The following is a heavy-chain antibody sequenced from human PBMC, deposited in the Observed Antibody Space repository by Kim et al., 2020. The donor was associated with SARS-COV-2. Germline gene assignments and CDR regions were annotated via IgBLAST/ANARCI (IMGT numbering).Heavy chain of an antibody. J-gene: IGHJ4*02. CDR2: ISYDGSNK. D-gene: IGHD1-26*01. CDR3: AKGPDIVGATTLFDY. Sequence: GGSLRLSCAASGFTFSSYGMHWVRQAPGKGLEWVAVISYDGSNKYYADSVKGRFTISRDNSKNTLYLQMNSLRAEDTAVYYCAKGPDIVGATTLFDYWGQGTLVTVSS. V-gene: IGHV3-30*18. CDR1: GFTFSSYG.